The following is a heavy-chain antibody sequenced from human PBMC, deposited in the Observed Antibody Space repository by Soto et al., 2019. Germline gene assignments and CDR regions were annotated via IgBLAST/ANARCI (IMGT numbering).Heavy chain of an antibody. V-gene: IGHV4-59*01. CDR2: IYYSGST. CDR3: AREGLTGTIGLYYYYGMDV. Sequence: QVQLQESGPGLVKPSETVSLTCTVSGGSISSYYWSWIRQPPGKGLEWIGYIYYSGSTNYNPSLKSRVTISVDTSKNQFSLKLSSVTAADTAVYYCAREGLTGTIGLYYYYGMDVWGQGTTVTVSS. J-gene: IGHJ6*02. D-gene: IGHD1-7*01. CDR1: GGSISSYY.